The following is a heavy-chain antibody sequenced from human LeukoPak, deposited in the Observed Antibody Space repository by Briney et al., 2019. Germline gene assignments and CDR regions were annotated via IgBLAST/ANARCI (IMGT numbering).Heavy chain of an antibody. V-gene: IGHV4-38-2*01. J-gene: IGHJ4*02. D-gene: IGHD2-2*01. CDR3: ARQRGCSSTSCYRFDY. Sequence: SETLSLTRAVSGYSISSGYYWGWIRQPPGKGLEWIGSIYHSGSTYYNPSLKSRVTISVDTSKNQFSLKLSSVTAADTAVYYCARQRGCSSTSCYRFDYWGQGTLVTVPS. CDR2: IYHSGST. CDR1: GYSISSGYY.